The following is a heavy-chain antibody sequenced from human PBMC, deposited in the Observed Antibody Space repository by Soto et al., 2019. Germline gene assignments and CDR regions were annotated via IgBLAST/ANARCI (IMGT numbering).Heavy chain of an antibody. V-gene: IGHV1-69*13. J-gene: IGHJ3*02. Sequence: SVKVSCKASGGTFSTYAFNWVRQAPGQGLVWMGTIIPIFGTATYAQRFQGRVTITADASTSTAYMELSSLRSEDTAMYYCASPLYYYDTSDSPYAFNMGGKGKRVP. D-gene: IGHD3-22*01. CDR3: ASPLYYYDTSDSPYAFNM. CDR2: IIPIFGTA. CDR1: GGTFSTYA.